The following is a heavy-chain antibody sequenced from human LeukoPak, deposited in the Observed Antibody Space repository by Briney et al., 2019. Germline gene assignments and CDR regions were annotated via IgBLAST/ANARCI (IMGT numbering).Heavy chain of an antibody. V-gene: IGHV1-3*01. D-gene: IGHD4-17*01. J-gene: IGHJ6*02. CDR1: GYTFTSYA. Sequence: ASVKVSCKASGYTFTSYAMHWVRQAPGQRLEWMGWINADNGNTKYSQKFQGRVTITRDTAASTAYMELSSQRSEDTAVYYCAKVTTVTKGDWYYYYGMDVWGQGTTVTVSS. CDR2: INADNGNT. CDR3: AKVTTVTKGDWYYYYGMDV.